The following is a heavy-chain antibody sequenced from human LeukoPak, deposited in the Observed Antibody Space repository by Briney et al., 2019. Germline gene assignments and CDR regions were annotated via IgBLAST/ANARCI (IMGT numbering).Heavy chain of an antibody. J-gene: IGHJ2*01. CDR2: ISAGSGTI. D-gene: IGHD5-12*01. CDR1: GISVSSNN. V-gene: IGHV3-48*04. CDR3: ARDLGLRRMI. Sequence: GGSLRLSCAASGISVSSNNMHWVRQAPGGGLEWVSYISAGSGTIYSADSVKGRFIISRDNAKNSLYLQMNSLMVEDTAVYFCARDLGLRRMIWGRGTLVAVSS.